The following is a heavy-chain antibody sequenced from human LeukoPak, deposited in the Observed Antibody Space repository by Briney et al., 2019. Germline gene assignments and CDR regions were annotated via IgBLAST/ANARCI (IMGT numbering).Heavy chain of an antibody. D-gene: IGHD3-22*01. CDR1: DGSFSGYY. Sequence: PSETLSLTCAVYDGSFSGYYWGWIRQPPGKGLEWIGEINHSGSTNYNPSLKSRVTISVDKSKNQFSLKLSSVTAADTAVYYCAREYNYDRTPTSDYWGQGTLVTVSS. V-gene: IGHV4-34*01. J-gene: IGHJ4*02. CDR3: AREYNYDRTPTSDY. CDR2: INHSGST.